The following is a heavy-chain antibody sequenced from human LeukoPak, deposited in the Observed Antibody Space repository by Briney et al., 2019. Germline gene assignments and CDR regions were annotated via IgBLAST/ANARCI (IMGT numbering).Heavy chain of an antibody. J-gene: IGHJ4*02. CDR1: GYTFTSYG. CDR2: ISAYNGNT. V-gene: IGHV1-18*01. Sequence: ASVKVSCKASGYTFTSYGISWVRQAPGQGLEWMGWISAYNGNTNYAQKLQGRVTMTTDTSTSTAYMELRSLRSDDTAVYYCAKDYSYCGGDCYWTTNQIYYFDYWGQGTLVTVSS. D-gene: IGHD2-21*02. CDR3: AKDYSYCGGDCYWTTNQIYYFDY.